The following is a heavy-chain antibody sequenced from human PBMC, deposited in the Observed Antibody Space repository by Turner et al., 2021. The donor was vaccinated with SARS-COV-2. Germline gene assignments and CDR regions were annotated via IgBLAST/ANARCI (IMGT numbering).Heavy chain of an antibody. D-gene: IGHD3-22*01. J-gene: IGHJ5*02. CDR1: GGTFNTYA. V-gene: IGHV1-69*01. CDR3: ARARGVDYYDSSGQRFDP. Sequence: QVQLVQSGAEVKKPGSSVKVSCKASGGTFNTYAISWVRQAPGQGLEWMGGFIPIFGTANYAQKFQGRVTITADESTSTAYMELSSLRSEDTAVYYCARARGVDYYDSSGQRFDPWGQGTLVTVSS. CDR2: FIPIFGTA.